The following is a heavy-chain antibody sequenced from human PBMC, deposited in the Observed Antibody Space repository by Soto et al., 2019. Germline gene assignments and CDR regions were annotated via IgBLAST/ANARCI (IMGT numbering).Heavy chain of an antibody. J-gene: IGHJ6*03. Sequence: SETLSLTCAVYGGSFSGYDWSWIRQPPGKGLEWIGEINHSGSTNYNPSLKSRVTISVDTSKNQFSLKLSSVTAADTAVYYCARGPSGCSSTSCYGYYYYMDVWGKGTTVTVSS. D-gene: IGHD2-2*01. V-gene: IGHV4-34*01. CDR2: INHSGST. CDR1: GGSFSGYD. CDR3: ARGPSGCSSTSCYGYYYYMDV.